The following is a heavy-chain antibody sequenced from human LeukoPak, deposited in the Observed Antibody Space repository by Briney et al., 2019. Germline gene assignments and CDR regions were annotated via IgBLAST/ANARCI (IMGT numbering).Heavy chain of an antibody. V-gene: IGHV3-23*01. Sequence: GGSLRLSCAASGFTFTSYAMSWVRQAPGKGLEWVSVISGSGGSTYYADSVKGRYTISRDNSKNTLYLQMNSLRAEDTAVYYCAKVRDIVVVPAATGWFDPWGQGTLVTVSS. CDR1: GFTFTSYA. CDR3: AKVRDIVVVPAATGWFDP. J-gene: IGHJ5*02. CDR2: ISGSGGST. D-gene: IGHD2-2*01.